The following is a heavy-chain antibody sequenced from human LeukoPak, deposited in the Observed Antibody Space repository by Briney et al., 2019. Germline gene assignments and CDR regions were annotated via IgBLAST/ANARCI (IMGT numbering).Heavy chain of an antibody. V-gene: IGHV1-18*01. D-gene: IGHD2-8*01. CDR2: ISAYNGNT. Sequence: ASVKVPCKASGYTFTSYGISWVRQAPGQGLEWMGWISAYNGNTNYAQKLQGRVTMTTDTSTSTAYMELRSLRSDDTAVYYCARTKYCTNGVCFPDAYYYYGMDVWGQGTTVIVSS. CDR1: GYTFTSYG. J-gene: IGHJ6*02. CDR3: ARTKYCTNGVCFPDAYYYYGMDV.